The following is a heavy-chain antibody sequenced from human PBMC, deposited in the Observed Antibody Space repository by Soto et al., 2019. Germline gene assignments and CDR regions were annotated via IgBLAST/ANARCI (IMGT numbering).Heavy chain of an antibody. J-gene: IGHJ3*02. D-gene: IGHD1-26*01. CDR3: ARAVEGLGASLDVFYI. CDR2: INPNSGGT. V-gene: IGHV1-2*02. Sequence: QVQLVQSGAEVKKPGASVKVSCKASGYTFNGYYMHWVRQAPGQGLEWMGWINPNSGGTNYAQKFKGRGTKTRDTSISTAYMELSRLRSEDTAVYYCARAVEGLGASLDVFYIWGQGTIVTVSS. CDR1: GYTFNGYY.